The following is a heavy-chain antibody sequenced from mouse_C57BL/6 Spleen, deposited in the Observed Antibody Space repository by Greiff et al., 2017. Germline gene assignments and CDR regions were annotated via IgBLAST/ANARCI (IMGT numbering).Heavy chain of an antibody. Sequence: QVQLKQPGAELVMPGASVKLSCKASGYTFTSYWMHWVKQRPGQGLEWIGEIDPSDSYTNYNQKFKGKSTLTVDKSSSTAYMQLSSLTSEDSAVYYCARSGDGYYPHFAYWGQGTLVTVSA. CDR1: GYTFTSYW. D-gene: IGHD2-3*01. V-gene: IGHV1-69*01. J-gene: IGHJ3*01. CDR2: IDPSDSYT. CDR3: ARSGDGYYPHFAY.